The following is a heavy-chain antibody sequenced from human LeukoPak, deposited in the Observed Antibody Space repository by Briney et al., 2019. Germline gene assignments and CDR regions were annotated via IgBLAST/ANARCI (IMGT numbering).Heavy chain of an antibody. V-gene: IGHV3-15*01. CDR3: TTTHYDYVWGSYRYNVIFDY. D-gene: IGHD3-16*02. J-gene: IGHJ4*02. CDR2: IKSKTDGGTT. CDR1: GFTFSNAW. Sequence: PGGSLILSCAASGFTFSNAWMSWVRQAPGKGLEWVGRIKSKTDGGTTDYAAPVKGRFTISRDDSKSTLYLQMNSLKTEDTAVYYCTTTHYDYVWGSYRYNVIFDYWGQGTLVTVSS.